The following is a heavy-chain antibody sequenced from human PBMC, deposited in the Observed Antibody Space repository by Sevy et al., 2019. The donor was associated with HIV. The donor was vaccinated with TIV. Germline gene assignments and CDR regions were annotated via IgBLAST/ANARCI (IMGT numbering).Heavy chain of an antibody. CDR2: IYPGDSDT. CDR3: ARRGYSGSSFPYPAMRDNAFGI. CDR1: GYSFTSYW. V-gene: IGHV5-51*01. D-gene: IGHD1-26*01. Sequence: GESLKISCKGSGYSFTSYWIGWVRQMPGKGLEWMGIIYPGDSDTRYSPSFRGQVTISADKSISTAYLQWSSLRASDTAMYYCARRGYSGSSFPYPAMRDNAFGIWGQGTMVAVSS. J-gene: IGHJ3*02.